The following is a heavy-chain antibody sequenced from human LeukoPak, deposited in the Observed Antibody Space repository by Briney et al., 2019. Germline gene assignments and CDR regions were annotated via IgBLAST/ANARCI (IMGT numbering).Heavy chain of an antibody. CDR2: INPNSGGT. J-gene: IGHJ4*02. Sequence: ASVKVSCKASGYTFTGYYMHWVRQAPGQGLEWMGWINPNSGGTNYAQKFQGRVTMTRDTSISTAHMELSRLRSDDTAVYYCAIKRITIFGVVRGDFDYWGQGTLVTVSS. D-gene: IGHD3-3*01. CDR1: GYTFTGYY. CDR3: AIKRITIFGVVRGDFDY. V-gene: IGHV1-2*02.